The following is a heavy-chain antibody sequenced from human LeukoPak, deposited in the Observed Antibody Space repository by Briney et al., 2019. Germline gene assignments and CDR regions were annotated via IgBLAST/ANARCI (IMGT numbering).Heavy chain of an antibody. J-gene: IGHJ4*02. Sequence: ETLSLTCTXXGGSISSYYWSWIRQPPGKGLEWIGYIYYSGSTNYNPSLKSRVTISVDTSKNQFSLKLSSVTAADTAVYYCASTDSSGYLFDYWGQGTLVTVSS. D-gene: IGHD3-22*01. V-gene: IGHV4-59*01. CDR1: GGSISSYY. CDR3: ASTDSSGYLFDY. CDR2: IYYSGST.